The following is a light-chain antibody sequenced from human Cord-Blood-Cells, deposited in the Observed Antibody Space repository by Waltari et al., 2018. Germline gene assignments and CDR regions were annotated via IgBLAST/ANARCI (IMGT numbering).Light chain of an antibody. CDR1: QRVSSY. CDR3: QQLSNWPPFT. Sequence: EIVLTQSPATLSLSPGERATLSCRASQRVSSYLSWYQQKPGQAPRLLIYDASNRATGMPARCSVSGSGTDFTLTISSLEPEDFAVYYCQQLSNWPPFTFGPGTKVDIK. CDR2: DAS. V-gene: IGKV3-11*01. J-gene: IGKJ3*01.